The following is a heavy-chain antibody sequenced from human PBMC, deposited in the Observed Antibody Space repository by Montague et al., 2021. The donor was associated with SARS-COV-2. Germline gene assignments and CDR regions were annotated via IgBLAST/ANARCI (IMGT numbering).Heavy chain of an antibody. CDR2: IYYNGST. J-gene: IGHJ5*02. CDR3: ARFPYYYDNWFDP. D-gene: IGHD3-22*01. V-gene: IGHV4-39*07. CDR1: GGSISSSSYY. Sequence: SETLSLTCTLSGGSISSSSYYWGWLRQPPGRGLEWIGSIYYNGSTCYNPSLKSRVTLSVDTSQNQFSLRLSSVTAADTAVYYCARFPYYYDNWFDPWGQGTLVTVSS.